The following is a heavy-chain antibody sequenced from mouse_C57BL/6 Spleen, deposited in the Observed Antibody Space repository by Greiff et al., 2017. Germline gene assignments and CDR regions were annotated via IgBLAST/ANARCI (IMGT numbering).Heavy chain of an antibody. CDR1: GYTFTSYW. D-gene: IGHD2-4*01. J-gene: IGHJ3*01. Sequence: QVQLQQPGAELVRPGSSVKLSCKASGYTFTSYWMDWVKQRPGQGLEWIGNIYPSDSETHYNQKFKDKATLTVDKSSSTAYMQLSSLTSEDSAVYYCAREYDYWFAYWGQGTLVTVSA. CDR3: AREYDYWFAY. V-gene: IGHV1-61*01. CDR2: IYPSDSET.